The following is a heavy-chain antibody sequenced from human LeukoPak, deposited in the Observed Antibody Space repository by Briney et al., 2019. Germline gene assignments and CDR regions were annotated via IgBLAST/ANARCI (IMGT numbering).Heavy chain of an antibody. CDR3: ARGNGNNYGYLDY. J-gene: IGHJ4*02. Sequence: GSSLRLSCEPSGFTFSSSGMHWVRQAPGKGLEWVAVIWFDGSQKYYADSVKGRFTISRDNSKNTLSLEMNSLRDEDTAVYYCARGNGNNYGYLDYWGQGTVVTVSS. CDR2: IWFDGSQK. D-gene: IGHD5-18*01. V-gene: IGHV3-33*01. CDR1: GFTFSSSG.